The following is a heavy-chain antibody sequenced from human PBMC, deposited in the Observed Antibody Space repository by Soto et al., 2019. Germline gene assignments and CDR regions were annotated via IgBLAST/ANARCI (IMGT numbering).Heavy chain of an antibody. D-gene: IGHD3-22*01. J-gene: IGHJ5*02. V-gene: IGHV4-31*03. CDR1: GGSISSGGFF. Sequence: PSETLSLTCIVSGGSISSGGFFWTWIRQHPGRGLEWFGYISYSGSTYYNPSRRSRIILSVDSSKGHFSLKLSSVTAANTAVYYCARYYDSRGYYDWFDPWGRGTLVTVSS. CDR3: ARYYDSRGYYDWFDP. CDR2: ISYSGST.